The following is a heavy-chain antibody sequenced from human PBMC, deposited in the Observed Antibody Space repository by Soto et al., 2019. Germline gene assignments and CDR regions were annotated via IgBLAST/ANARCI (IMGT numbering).Heavy chain of an antibody. V-gene: IGHV1-46*01. CDR2: INPSGGST. CDR1: GYTFTSYY. CDR3: ARATTGGNDI. Sequence: ASVKVSCKASGYTFTSYYMHWVRQAPGQGLEWMGIINPSGGSTSYAQKFQGRVTMTRDTATSTVYMELSSLRAEDTAVCYCARATTGGNDIRRKGKMVASSS. J-gene: IGHJ3*02. D-gene: IGHD3-9*01.